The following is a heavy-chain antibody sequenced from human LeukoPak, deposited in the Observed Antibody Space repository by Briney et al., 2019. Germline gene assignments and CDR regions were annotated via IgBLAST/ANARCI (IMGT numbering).Heavy chain of an antibody. J-gene: IGHJ4*02. CDR1: GGSISSGSYY. V-gene: IGHV4-61*02. Sequence: SETLSLTCTVSGGSISSGSYYWSWIRQPAGKGLEWIGRIYTSGSTNYNPSLKSRVTISVDTSKNQFSLKLSSVTAADTAVYYCARAFSGLFDYWGQGTLVTVSS. CDR3: ARAFSGLFDY. CDR2: IYTSGST. D-gene: IGHD3-10*01.